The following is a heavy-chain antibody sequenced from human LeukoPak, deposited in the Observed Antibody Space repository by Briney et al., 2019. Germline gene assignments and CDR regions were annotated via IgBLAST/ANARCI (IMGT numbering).Heavy chain of an antibody. CDR2: IKSKTDGGTT. CDR3: TPEGLKGAISSDFDY. J-gene: IGHJ4*02. D-gene: IGHD2-2*01. CDR1: GFTFSSYA. V-gene: IGHV3-15*01. Sequence: GGSLRLSCAASGFTFSSYAMTWVRQAPGKGLEWVGRIKSKTDGGTTDYAAPVKGRFTISRDDSKNTLFLQMNSLKTEDTAVYYWTPEGLKGAISSDFDYWGQGALVTVSS.